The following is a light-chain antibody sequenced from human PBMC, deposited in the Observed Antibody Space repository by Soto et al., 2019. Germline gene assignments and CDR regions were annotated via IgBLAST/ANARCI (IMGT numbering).Light chain of an antibody. Sequence: QSVLTQPASVSGSPGQTLSISCIGTSGNIGGQNSVSWYQQYPGKAPKLIIYEVTKRPSGISNRFSGSKSANTASLTISGLQADDEAAYYCASNTPTWVFGGGTKLTVL. CDR3: ASNTPTWV. J-gene: IGLJ3*02. V-gene: IGLV2-14*03. CDR2: EVT. CDR1: SGNIGGQNS.